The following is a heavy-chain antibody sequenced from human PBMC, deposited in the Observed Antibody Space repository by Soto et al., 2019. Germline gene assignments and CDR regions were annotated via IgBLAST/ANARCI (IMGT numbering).Heavy chain of an antibody. CDR3: ARVGGKQMSLSPVAH. CDR1: GDSVRTYG. D-gene: IGHD1-26*01. J-gene: IGHJ4*02. V-gene: IGHV1-69*12. Sequence: QVQLGQSGPEVKKPGSSVKVSCKASGDSVRTYGFSWVRQAPGQGLEWMGGTIPFFGTANYAQKFQDRVTITADESTDTVYLELSNLRHEDTAIYLCARVGGKQMSLSPVAHWGQGGLVTVS. CDR2: TIPFFGTA.